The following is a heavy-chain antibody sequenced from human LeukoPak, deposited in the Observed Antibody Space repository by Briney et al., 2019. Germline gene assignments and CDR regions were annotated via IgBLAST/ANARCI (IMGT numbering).Heavy chain of an antibody. Sequence: PGGSLSLSCVSSGFTFNNYAMNWVRQAPGKGLEWVSSISGSGSITYYADSVKGRFTISRDTSKNTLWLQMNSLRAEDTAVYYCAKDRKTPYCSGGSCYSGFDYWGQGTLVTVSS. J-gene: IGHJ4*02. CDR3: AKDRKTPYCSGGSCYSGFDY. CDR2: ISGSGSIT. V-gene: IGHV3-23*01. D-gene: IGHD2-15*01. CDR1: GFTFNNYA.